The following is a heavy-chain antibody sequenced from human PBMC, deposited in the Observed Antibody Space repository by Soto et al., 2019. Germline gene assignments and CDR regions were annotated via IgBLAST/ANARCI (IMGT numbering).Heavy chain of an antibody. CDR1: GFDFSNTW. CDR2: INSDGTSI. D-gene: IGHD3-3*01. J-gene: IGHJ4*02. V-gene: IGHV3-74*01. Sequence: GGSLRLSCAASGFDFSNTWIHWVRQVPGKGLVWVSRINSDGTSIIYADSVKGRFTLSRDNAKNTVYLQMSSLRVEDTALYYCAKGWYYTIDFWGQGTPVTVSS. CDR3: AKGWYYTIDF.